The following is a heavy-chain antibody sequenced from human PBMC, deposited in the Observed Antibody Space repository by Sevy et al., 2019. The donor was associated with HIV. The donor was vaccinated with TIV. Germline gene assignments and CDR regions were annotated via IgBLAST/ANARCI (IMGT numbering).Heavy chain of an antibody. CDR2: ISGRGGST. J-gene: IGHJ4*02. CDR1: GYSFSSYA. D-gene: IGHD6-13*01. Sequence: GGSLRLSCVVSGYSFSSYAISWVRQAPGKGLEWVSTISGRGGSTYYADSVKGLFTISRDNPKNTLFLQMINLRVDDTAIYYCARPSPRIAAAASAFYDNWGQGTLVTVSS. CDR3: ARPSPRIAAAASAFYDN. V-gene: IGHV3-23*01.